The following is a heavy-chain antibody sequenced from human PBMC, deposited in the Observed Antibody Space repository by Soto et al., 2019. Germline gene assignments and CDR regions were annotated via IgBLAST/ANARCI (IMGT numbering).Heavy chain of an antibody. CDR1: GGSFSGYY. V-gene: IGHV4-34*01. CDR2: INHSGST. J-gene: IGHJ5*02. Sequence: QVQLQQWGAGLLKPSETLSLTCAVYGGSFSGYYWSWIRQPPGKGLEWIGEINHSGSTNYNPSLNSRVTISVDTSKNQFSLKLSSVTAADTAVYYCARSNPYCSSTSCPNWFDPWGQGTLVTVSS. D-gene: IGHD2-2*01. CDR3: ARSNPYCSSTSCPNWFDP.